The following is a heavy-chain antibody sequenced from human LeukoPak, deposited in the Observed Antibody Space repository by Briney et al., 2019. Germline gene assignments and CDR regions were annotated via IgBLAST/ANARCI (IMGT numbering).Heavy chain of an antibody. CDR2: ISSNGGGT. V-gene: IGHV3-64*01. CDR3: ARGMGATRLLDY. J-gene: IGHJ4*02. D-gene: IGHD1-26*01. CDR1: GFTFSSYA. Sequence: GGSLRLSCAASGFTFSSYAMHWVRRAPGKGLEYVSAISSNGGGTYYANSVKGRFTISRDNSKNTLYLQMGSLRAEDMAVYYCARGMGATRLLDYWGQGTLVTVSS.